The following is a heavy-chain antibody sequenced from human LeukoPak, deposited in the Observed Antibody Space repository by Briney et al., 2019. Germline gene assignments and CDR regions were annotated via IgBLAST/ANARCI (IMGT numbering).Heavy chain of an antibody. D-gene: IGHD5-24*01. Sequence: GGSLRLSCAASEFTFSNYAMSWVRQAPGKGLEWASAISGSGGITYYADSVKGRFTISRDNSKNTLYLQMNSLRAEDTAVYYCARVIIAVHGYNLGPIDYWGQGTLVTVSS. CDR3: ARVIIAVHGYNLGPIDY. CDR2: ISGSGGIT. CDR1: EFTFSNYA. J-gene: IGHJ4*02. V-gene: IGHV3-23*01.